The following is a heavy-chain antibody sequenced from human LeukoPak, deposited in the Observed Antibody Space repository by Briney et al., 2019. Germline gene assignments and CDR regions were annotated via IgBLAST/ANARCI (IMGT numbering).Heavy chain of an antibody. CDR1: GGSISSYY. CDR3: ARETHIAVAGHFDY. CDR2: IYYSGST. V-gene: IGHV4-59*12. D-gene: IGHD6-19*01. Sequence: SETLSLTCTVSGGSISSYYWSWIRQPPGKGLEWIGYIYYSGSTNYNPSLKSRVTISVDTSKNQFSLKLSSVTAADTAVYYCARETHIAVAGHFDYWGQGTLVTVSS. J-gene: IGHJ4*02.